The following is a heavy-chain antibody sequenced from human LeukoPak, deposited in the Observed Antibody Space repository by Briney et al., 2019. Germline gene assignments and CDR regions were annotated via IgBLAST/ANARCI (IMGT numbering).Heavy chain of an antibody. CDR2: IIAKSNTP. V-gene: IGHV3-23*01. Sequence: GGSLRLSCAASGFTFSTYTMNWVRQAPGKGLEWVSAIIAKSNTPYYADSVKGRSTISRDDSKNTVWPHMNGLRAEDTAVYYCAKDERPDAKWSIDYWGQGTLVTVSS. J-gene: IGHJ4*02. CDR1: GFTFSTYT. D-gene: IGHD1-14*01. CDR3: AKDERPDAKWSIDY.